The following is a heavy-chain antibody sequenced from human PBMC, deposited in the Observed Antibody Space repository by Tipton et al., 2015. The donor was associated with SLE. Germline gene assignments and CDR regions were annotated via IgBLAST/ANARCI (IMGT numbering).Heavy chain of an antibody. CDR3: VAGSGWLPDY. Sequence: SLRLSCAASGFTFSNYALHWVRQAPGKGLECVSGITSNGGSIFYADSVKGRFTISRDNAKNSLYLQMSSLRAEDTGVYYCVAGSGWLPDYWGQGTLVSVSS. D-gene: IGHD6-19*01. CDR1: GFTFSNYA. J-gene: IGHJ4*02. CDR2: ITSNGGSI. V-gene: IGHV3-64*02.